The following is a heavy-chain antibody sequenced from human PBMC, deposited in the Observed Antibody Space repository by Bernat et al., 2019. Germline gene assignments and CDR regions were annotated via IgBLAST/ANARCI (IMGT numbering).Heavy chain of an antibody. CDR2: IGTAGDT. V-gene: IGHV3-13*04. Sequence: EVQLVESGGGLVQPGGSLRLSCAASGFTFSSYDMHWVHQATGKGLEWVSAIGTAGDTYYPGSVKGRFTISRENAKNSLYLQMNSLRAGDTAVYYCARSPAQYYDILTGYWNYYGMDVWGQGTTVTVSS. J-gene: IGHJ6*02. CDR1: GFTFSSYD. D-gene: IGHD3-9*01. CDR3: ARSPAQYYDILTGYWNYYGMDV.